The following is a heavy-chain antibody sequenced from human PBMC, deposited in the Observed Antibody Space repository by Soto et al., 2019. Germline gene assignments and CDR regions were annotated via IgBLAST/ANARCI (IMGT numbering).Heavy chain of an antibody. CDR2: INHSGST. Sequence: PSETLSLTCAVYGGSFSGYYWSWIRQPPGKGLEWIGEINHSGSTNYNPSLKSRVTISVDTSKNQFSLKLSSVTAADTAVYYCVKVSTFYDILTGYYSTNFFDPWGQGTLVTVSS. J-gene: IGHJ5*02. V-gene: IGHV4-34*01. CDR1: GGSFSGYY. CDR3: VKVSTFYDILTGYYSTNFFDP. D-gene: IGHD3-9*01.